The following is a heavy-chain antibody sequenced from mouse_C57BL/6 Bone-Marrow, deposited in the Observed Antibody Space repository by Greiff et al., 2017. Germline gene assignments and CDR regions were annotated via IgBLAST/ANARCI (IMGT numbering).Heavy chain of an antibody. CDR3: TRHDYGYLDY. J-gene: IGHJ2*01. Sequence: EVKVEESGGGLVQPGGSMKLSCAASGFTFSDSWMDWVRQTPEKGLEWVAEIRNKANNHATYYDESVKGRFTISRDDSKCSVYLQMNSLRAEDTGFYYCTRHDYGYLDYGDRGTALTVTS. D-gene: IGHD2-4*01. CDR1: GFTFSDSW. V-gene: IGHV6-6*01. CDR2: IRNKANNHAT.